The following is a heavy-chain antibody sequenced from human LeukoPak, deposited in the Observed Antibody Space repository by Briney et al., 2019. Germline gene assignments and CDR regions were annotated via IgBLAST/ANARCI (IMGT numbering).Heavy chain of an antibody. Sequence: SETLSLTCAVYGGSFSGYYWSWIRQPPGKGLEWIGEINHSGSTNYNPSLKSRVTISVDTSKNQFSLKLTSVTAADTAVYYCARGQNWGSYFDYWGQGTLVTVSS. CDR2: INHSGST. CDR3: ARGQNWGSYFDY. CDR1: GGSFSGYY. J-gene: IGHJ4*02. V-gene: IGHV4-34*01. D-gene: IGHD7-27*01.